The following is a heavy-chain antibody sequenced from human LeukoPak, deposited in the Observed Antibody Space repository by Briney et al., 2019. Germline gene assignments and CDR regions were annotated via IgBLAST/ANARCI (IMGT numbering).Heavy chain of an antibody. CDR3: AKGNAAFDI. D-gene: IGHD1-1*01. V-gene: IGHV3-23*01. Sequence: GGSLRLSCAASEFTFTNYTMSWVRQAPGKGREGVSSNSERGGSTYYADSGKGRFTISRDNSKNTLYLQMNSLRVEDTAVYYCAKGNAAFDIWGQGTMVIVSS. J-gene: IGHJ3*02. CDR2: NSERGGST. CDR1: EFTFTNYT.